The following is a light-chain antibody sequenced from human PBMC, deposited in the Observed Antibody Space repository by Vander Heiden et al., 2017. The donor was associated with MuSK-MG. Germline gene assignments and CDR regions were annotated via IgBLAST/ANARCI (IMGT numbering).Light chain of an antibody. CDR1: QSVNSN. Sequence: EIVMTQSPATLSMSPGERATLSCRASQSVNSNLAWYQQKPGQAPRLLIHVASTRATGIPARFSGSGSGTEFTLTISSLQSEDFAVYYCQQYNNWPRTFGQGTKVEIK. CDR2: VAS. CDR3: QQYNNWPRT. J-gene: IGKJ1*01. V-gene: IGKV3-15*01.